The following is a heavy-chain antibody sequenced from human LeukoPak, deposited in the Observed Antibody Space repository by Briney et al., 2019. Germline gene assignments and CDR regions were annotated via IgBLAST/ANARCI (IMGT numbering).Heavy chain of an antibody. V-gene: IGHV1-2*06. D-gene: IGHD2-8*01. J-gene: IGHJ4*02. CDR2: TNPNSGGT. Sequence: DSVKVSCKASGYTFTGHYLHWVRQAPGQGLEWMGRTNPNSGGTNYAQKFQGRVTMTRDTSISTAYMELSRLRSDDTAVYYCARDGDGVGDYWGQGTLVTVSS. CDR3: ARDGDGVGDY. CDR1: GYTFTGHY.